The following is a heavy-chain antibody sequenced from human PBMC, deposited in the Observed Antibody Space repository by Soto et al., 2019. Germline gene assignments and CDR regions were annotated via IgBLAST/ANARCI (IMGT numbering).Heavy chain of an antibody. CDR1: GGSISSGGYY. J-gene: IGHJ4*02. V-gene: IGHV4-31*03. CDR2: IYYSGST. Sequence: SETLSLTCTVSGGSISSGGYYWSWIRQHPGKGLEWIGYIYYSGSTYYNPSLKSRVTISVDTSKNQFSLKLSSVTAADTAVYYCARDQRNFGGLLNWGQGTLVTVSS. CDR3: ARDQRNFGGLLN. D-gene: IGHD3-16*01.